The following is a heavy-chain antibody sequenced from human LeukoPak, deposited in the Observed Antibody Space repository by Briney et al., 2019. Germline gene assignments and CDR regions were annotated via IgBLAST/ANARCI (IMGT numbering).Heavy chain of an antibody. V-gene: IGHV4-34*01. J-gene: IGHJ6*03. CDR3: AREVPGIAAAGTLEVISYYYYYYMDV. Sequence: PSETLSLTCAVYGGSFSGYYWSWIRQPPGKGLEWIGEINHSGSTNYNPSLKSRVTISVDTSKNQFSLKLSSVTAADTAVYYCAREVPGIAAAGTLEVISYYYYYYMDVWGKGTTVTVSS. CDR2: INHSGST. CDR1: GGSFSGYY. D-gene: IGHD6-13*01.